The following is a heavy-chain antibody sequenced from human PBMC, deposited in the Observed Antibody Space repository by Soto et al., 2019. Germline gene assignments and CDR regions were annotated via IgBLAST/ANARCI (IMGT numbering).Heavy chain of an antibody. V-gene: IGHV4-30-4*01. J-gene: IGHJ6*02. Sequence: QVQLQESGPGLVKPSQTLSLTCTVSGGSISSGDYYWSWIRQPPGKGLEWIGYIYYSGSTYYNPSLKSRVTISVDPSKNQSPLKLSSVTAADTAVYYCASMGYSSSWPRRYYYYYGMDVWGQGTTVTVSS. CDR3: ASMGYSSSWPRRYYYYYGMDV. D-gene: IGHD6-13*01. CDR2: IYYSGST. CDR1: GGSISSGDYY.